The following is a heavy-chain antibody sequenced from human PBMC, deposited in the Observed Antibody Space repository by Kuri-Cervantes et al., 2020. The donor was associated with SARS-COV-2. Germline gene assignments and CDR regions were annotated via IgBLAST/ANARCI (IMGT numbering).Heavy chain of an antibody. Sequence: SETLSLTCAISGVSVSHGTYPWSWIRQPAGKGLEWIGHLDTSGTTTYNPSLKSRVTISLDTSKNHVSLRLTSATAADTAVYYCGRVSWLPLWRRYSDSWGQGTLVTVSS. D-gene: IGHD5-24*01. CDR1: GVSVSHGTYP. J-gene: IGHJ4*02. CDR2: LDTSGTT. CDR3: GRVSWLPLWRRYSDS. V-gene: IGHV4-61*09.